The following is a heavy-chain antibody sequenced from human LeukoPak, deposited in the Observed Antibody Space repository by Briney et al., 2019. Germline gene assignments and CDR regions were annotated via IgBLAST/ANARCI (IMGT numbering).Heavy chain of an antibody. CDR2: IYYSGST. CDR3: ARDKPVEMAFDY. J-gene: IGHJ4*02. Sequence: SETLSLTCTVSGGSISSGDYYWSWIRQPPGKGLEWIGYIYYSGSTYYNPSLKSRVTISVDTSKNQFSLKLSSVTAADTAVYYCARDKPVEMAFDYWGQGTLVTVSS. V-gene: IGHV4-30-4*01. D-gene: IGHD5-24*01. CDR1: GGSISSGDYY.